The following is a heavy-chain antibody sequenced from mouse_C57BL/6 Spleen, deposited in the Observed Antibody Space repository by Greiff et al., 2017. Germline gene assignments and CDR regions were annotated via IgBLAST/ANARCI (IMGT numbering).Heavy chain of an antibody. CDR3: AREEGDYYSKGAWFDY. CDR2: INYDGSST. V-gene: IGHV5-16*01. CDR1: GFTFSDYY. Sequence: EVKLVESEGGLVQPGSSMKLSCTASGFTFSDYYMAWVRQVPEKGLEWVANINYDGSSTYYLDSLKSRFILSRDNAKNILYLQMSSLKSEDTATYYCAREEGDYYSKGAWFDYWGQGTLVTVSA. J-gene: IGHJ3*01. D-gene: IGHD2-5*01.